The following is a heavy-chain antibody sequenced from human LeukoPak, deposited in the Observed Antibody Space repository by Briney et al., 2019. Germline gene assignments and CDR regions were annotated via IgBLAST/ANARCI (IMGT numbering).Heavy chain of an antibody. CDR2: INPSGGST. Sequence: ASVKVSCKASGFTFTSYYMHWVRQAPGQGLEWMGIINPSGGSTSYAQKFQGRVAMTRDTSTSTVYMELSSLRSVDTAVYYCASRGYSGYAVFDYWGQGTLVTVSS. CDR3: ASRGYSGYAVFDY. D-gene: IGHD5-12*01. CDR1: GFTFTSYY. J-gene: IGHJ4*02. V-gene: IGHV1-46*01.